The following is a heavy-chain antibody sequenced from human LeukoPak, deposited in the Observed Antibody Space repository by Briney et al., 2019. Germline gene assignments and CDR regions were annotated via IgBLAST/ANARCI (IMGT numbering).Heavy chain of an antibody. CDR3: ARKKYSSGWYLDY. CDR1: GYSFTSYW. V-gene: IGHV5-51*01. Sequence: GESLKISCKGAGYSFTSYWSGWVRQLPGKGLEWMGIIYPGDSDTRYSPSFQGQVTISADKSISTAYLQWSSLKASDTAMYYCARKKYSSGWYLDYWGQGTLVTVSS. CDR2: IYPGDSDT. J-gene: IGHJ4*02. D-gene: IGHD6-19*01.